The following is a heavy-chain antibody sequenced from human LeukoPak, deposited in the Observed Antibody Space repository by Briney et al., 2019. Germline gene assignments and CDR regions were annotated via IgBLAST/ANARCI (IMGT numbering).Heavy chain of an antibody. CDR1: GLTFSSYG. J-gene: IGHJ4*02. CDR2: INNNGDST. V-gene: IGHV3-64D*06. D-gene: IGHD6-19*01. CDR3: VKDVGAVAAPTGDN. Sequence: PGGSLRLSYSASGLTFSSYGMHWVRQAPGKGLEYVSAINNNGDSTYYADSVKGRFTISRDNSKNTVYLQMSSLRVEDTAVYYCVKDVGAVAAPTGDNWGQGTLVTVSP.